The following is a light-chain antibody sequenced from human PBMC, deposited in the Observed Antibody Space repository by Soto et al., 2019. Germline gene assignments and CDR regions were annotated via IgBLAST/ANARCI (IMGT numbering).Light chain of an antibody. J-gene: IGKJ4*01. CDR1: QSVGRNY. CDR3: HQYAVSPLT. V-gene: IGKV3-20*01. CDR2: DAS. Sequence: EIVLTQSPGTLSLSPGESATLSCRASQSVGRNYLAWFQHKPDQAPRLLIYDASNRATGVPDRFSGSGSGTDFTLSVTRLEPEDFAVYYCHQYAVSPLTFGGGTTEEIK.